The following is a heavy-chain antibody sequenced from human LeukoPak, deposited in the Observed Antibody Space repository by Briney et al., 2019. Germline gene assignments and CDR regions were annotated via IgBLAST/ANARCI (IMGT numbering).Heavy chain of an antibody. CDR1: GGTFSSYA. V-gene: IGHV1-69*01. CDR2: IIPIFGTA. CDR3: ARDGYSSSWYYFDY. D-gene: IGHD6-13*01. J-gene: IGHJ4*02. Sequence: SVKVSCKASGGTFSSYAISWVRQAPGQGLEWMGGIIPIFGTANYAQKFQGRVTITADESTSTAYMKLSSLRSEDTAVYYCARDGYSSSWYYFDYWGQGTLVTVSS.